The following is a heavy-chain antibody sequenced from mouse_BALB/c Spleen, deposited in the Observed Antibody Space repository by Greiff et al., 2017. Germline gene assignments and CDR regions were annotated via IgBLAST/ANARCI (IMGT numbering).Heavy chain of an antibody. V-gene: IGHV3-8*02. Sequence: EVKLMESGPSLVKPSQTLSLTCSVTGDSITSGYWNWIRKFPGNKLEYMGYISYSGSTYYNPSLKSRISITRDTSKNQYYLQLNSVTTEDTATYYCAREGRYDEAMDYWGQGTSVTVSS. D-gene: IGHD2-14*01. CDR3: AREGRYDEAMDY. CDR2: ISYSGST. J-gene: IGHJ4*01. CDR1: GDSITSGY.